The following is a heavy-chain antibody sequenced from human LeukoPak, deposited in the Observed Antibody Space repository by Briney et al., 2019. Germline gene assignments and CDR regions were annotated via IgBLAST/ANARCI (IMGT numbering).Heavy chain of an antibody. Sequence: GASVTVSCTASGGTFSSYAVNWVRQAPGQGLEWMGGIIPIFDTANYAQKFQGRVTITADESTNTAYMELSSLRAEDTAIYYCAKYGPQDSGSSHFDYWGQGALDTVSS. CDR1: GGTFSSYA. D-gene: IGHD1-26*01. CDR2: IIPIFDTA. V-gene: IGHV1-69*13. J-gene: IGHJ4*02. CDR3: AKYGPQDSGSSHFDY.